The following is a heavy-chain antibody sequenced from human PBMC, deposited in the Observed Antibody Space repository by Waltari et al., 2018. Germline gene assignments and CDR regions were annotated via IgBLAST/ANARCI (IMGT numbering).Heavy chain of an antibody. J-gene: IGHJ4*02. D-gene: IGHD6-6*01. V-gene: IGHV4-34*01. Sequence: QVQLQQWGAGLLKPSETLSLTCAVYGGSFSGYYWSWIRQPPGKGLEWIGEINHSGSTNYNPSLKSRVTIAVDTSKNQFSLRLSSVTAADTAVYYGARHPSSSSPDYWGQGTLVTVSS. CDR2: INHSGST. CDR3: ARHPSSSSPDY. CDR1: GGSFSGYY.